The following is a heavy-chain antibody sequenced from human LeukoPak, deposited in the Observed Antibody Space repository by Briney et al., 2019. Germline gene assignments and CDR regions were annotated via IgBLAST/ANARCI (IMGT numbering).Heavy chain of an antibody. CDR2: ISGSGGST. D-gene: IGHD2-8*01. CDR1: GFTFSSYA. CDR3: AKGRSCTNDICHGDFDY. V-gene: IGHV3-23*01. J-gene: IGHJ4*02. Sequence: PGGSLRPSCAASGFTFSSYAVSWVRQAPGKGLEWVSSISGSGGSTYSADSVKGRFTISRDNSKNTLYLQMNSLRAEDTALYYCAKGRSCTNDICHGDFDYWGRGTLVTVS.